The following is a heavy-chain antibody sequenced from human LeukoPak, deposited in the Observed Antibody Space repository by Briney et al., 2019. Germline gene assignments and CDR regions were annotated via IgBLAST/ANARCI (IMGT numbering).Heavy chain of an antibody. Sequence: NPSETLSLTCTVSGGSISGTLYHWGWIRQPPGKGLEWIGSIFYSGITYYNPSLQSRVTISVDASKSQFSLHLSSVTAADTALYYCARIIVVTSTDYFDSWGQGTLVTVSS. D-gene: IGHD3-22*01. J-gene: IGHJ4*02. CDR1: GGSISGTLYH. CDR2: IFYSGIT. CDR3: ARIIVVTSTDYFDS. V-gene: IGHV4-39*01.